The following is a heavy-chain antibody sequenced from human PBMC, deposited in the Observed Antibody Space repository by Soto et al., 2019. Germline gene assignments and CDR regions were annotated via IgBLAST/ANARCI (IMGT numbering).Heavy chain of an antibody. J-gene: IGHJ4*02. Sequence: QLQLQESGSGLVKPSQTLPLTCAVSGGSISSGGYSWSWIRQPPGKGLEWIGYIYHSGSTYYNPALKSRVTISVDRSKNQFSLKLSSVTAADTAVYYCASLYGGTDRVDYWGQGTLVTVSS. CDR3: ASLYGGTDRVDY. CDR2: IYHSGST. V-gene: IGHV4-30-2*01. D-gene: IGHD4-17*01. CDR1: GGSISSGGYS.